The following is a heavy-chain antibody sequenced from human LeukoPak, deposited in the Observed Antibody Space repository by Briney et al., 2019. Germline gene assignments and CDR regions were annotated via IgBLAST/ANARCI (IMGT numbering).Heavy chain of an antibody. Sequence: PGGSLRLSCAASGFTFSSYGMHWVLQAPGKGLEWVAVISYDGSNKYYADSVKGRFTISRDNSKNTLYLQMNSLRAEDTAVYYCAKFGQHLIDYWGQGTLVTVSS. CDR1: GFTFSSYG. D-gene: IGHD3-16*01. V-gene: IGHV3-30*18. CDR3: AKFGQHLIDY. CDR2: ISYDGSNK. J-gene: IGHJ4*02.